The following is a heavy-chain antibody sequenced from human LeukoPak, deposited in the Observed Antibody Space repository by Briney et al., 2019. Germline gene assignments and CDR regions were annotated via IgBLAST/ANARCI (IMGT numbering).Heavy chain of an antibody. J-gene: IGHJ6*03. CDR3: ARSAGVYYYYMDV. CDR1: GYSFTNYW. V-gene: IGHV5-51*01. CDR2: IYPGDSDT. D-gene: IGHD3-10*01. Sequence: GESLKISCKGPGYSFTNYWIGWVRQMPGKGLEWMGIIYPGDSDTKYSPSFQGQVTISADKSISTAYLQWSSLQASDTAIYYCARSAGVYYYYMDVWGKGTTVTISS.